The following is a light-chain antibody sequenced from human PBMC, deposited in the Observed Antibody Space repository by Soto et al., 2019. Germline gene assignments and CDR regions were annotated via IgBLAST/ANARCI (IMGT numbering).Light chain of an antibody. CDR3: QQRSNWPWT. CDR1: QSVSSY. Sequence: EIVLTQSPATLSLSPGERATLSCRASQSVSSYLAWYQQKPGQAPRLLIYDASNRATGIPAWFSGSGSGTDFTLTISSLAPEDFAFYYCQQRSNWPWTFGQGTKVEIK. J-gene: IGKJ1*01. CDR2: DAS. V-gene: IGKV3-11*01.